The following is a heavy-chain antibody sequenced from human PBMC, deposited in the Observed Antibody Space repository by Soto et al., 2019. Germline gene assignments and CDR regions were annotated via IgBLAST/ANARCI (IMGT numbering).Heavy chain of an antibody. CDR1: GFTVNGNY. J-gene: IGHJ4*02. D-gene: IGHD4-17*01. CDR2: IYGGNST. Sequence: EVQLVESGGGLIQPGGSLRLSCAASGFTVNGNYMTWVRQAPGKGLEWVSVIYGGNSTSYADSVKSRFTISRDNSKNTLYLQMSSLRAEDTVVYYCARKTTALRGGYWGQGTLVTVSS. V-gene: IGHV3-53*01. CDR3: ARKTTALRGGY.